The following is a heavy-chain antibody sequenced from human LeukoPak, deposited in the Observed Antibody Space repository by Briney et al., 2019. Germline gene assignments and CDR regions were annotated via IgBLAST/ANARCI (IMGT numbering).Heavy chain of an antibody. CDR2: ISSSGSTI. J-gene: IGHJ4*02. V-gene: IGHV3-11*01. D-gene: IGHD6-13*01. Sequence: GGSLRLSCAASGFTFSDYYMSWIRQAPGKGLEWVSYISSSGSTIYYADSVKGRFTISRDNSNNKLYLQMNSLRAEDTAVYYCATSFGPVIAAAGTGADWGQGTLVTVSS. CDR1: GFTFSDYY. CDR3: ATSFGPVIAAAGTGAD.